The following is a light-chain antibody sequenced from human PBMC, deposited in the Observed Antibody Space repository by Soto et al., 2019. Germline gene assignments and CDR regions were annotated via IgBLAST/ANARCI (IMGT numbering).Light chain of an antibody. CDR2: AAS. CDR3: QQLNSFPIT. V-gene: IGKV1-9*01. J-gene: IGKJ5*01. Sequence: DIQMTQPPSTASGSVGDRVTITCRASQVISSYLAWYQQKPGRAPKLLIYAASTLQSGVPSRFSGSGSGTEFTLTITSLQPEDFATYYCQQLNSFPITFGQGTRLEIK. CDR1: QVISSY.